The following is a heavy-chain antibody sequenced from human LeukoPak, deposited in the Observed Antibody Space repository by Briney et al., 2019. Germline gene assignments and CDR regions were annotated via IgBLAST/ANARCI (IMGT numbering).Heavy chain of an antibody. J-gene: IGHJ4*02. CDR3: ARHRAYSSSSPFDY. D-gene: IGHD6-6*01. CDR2: INHSGST. Sequence: PSETLSLTCAVYGGSFSGYYWSWIRQPPGKGLEWIGEINHSGSTNYNPSLKSRVTMFVDMSKNQFSLRLSSVTAADTAVYYCARHRAYSSSSPFDYWGQGTLVTVSS. V-gene: IGHV4-34*01. CDR1: GGSFSGYY.